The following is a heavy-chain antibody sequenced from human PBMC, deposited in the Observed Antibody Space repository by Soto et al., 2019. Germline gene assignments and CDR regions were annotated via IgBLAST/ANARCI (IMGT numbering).Heavy chain of an antibody. CDR3: ATEVWRPVTTDAGARYYYDGLDV. V-gene: IGHV3-23*01. J-gene: IGHJ6*02. D-gene: IGHD4-17*01. CDR1: GFTFSSFA. Sequence: EVQLLESGGGLEQPGGSLRLSCAVSGFTFSSFAMTWVRQAPGKGLEWVSGISGDGIRTYYTDSVRGRFTISRDNSKNTLYLQMTSLRVEDTAVYFCATEVWRPVTTDAGARYYYDGLDVWGQGTTVTVSS. CDR2: ISGDGIRT.